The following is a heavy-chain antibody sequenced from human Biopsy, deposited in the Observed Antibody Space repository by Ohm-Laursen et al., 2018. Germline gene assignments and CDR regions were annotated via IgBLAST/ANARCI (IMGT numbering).Heavy chain of an antibody. V-gene: IGHV4-59*01. CDR3: ARLTGDPSH. D-gene: IGHD7-27*01. J-gene: IGHJ4*02. CDR2: IYYTGHT. CDR1: GGSIKSYY. Sequence: SQTLSLTCAVSGGSIKSYYWNWIRQSPGKGLEWIGFIYYTGHTNYNPSPKSRATISVDTSKNQFSLKVISVTAADTAVHYCARLTGDPSHWGQGTLVIVSS.